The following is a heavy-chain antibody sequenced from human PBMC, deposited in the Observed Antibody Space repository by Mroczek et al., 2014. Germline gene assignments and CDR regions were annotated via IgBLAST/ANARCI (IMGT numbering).Heavy chain of an antibody. CDR1: GASMSNYY. J-gene: IGHJ4*02. D-gene: IGHD1-26*01. V-gene: IGHV4-59*01. CDR2: IYDSGST. CDR3: VRGVGGNYGGNFDY. Sequence: QVQLQESGPGLVKPSETLSLSCSVSGASMSNYYWSWIRQPPGKGLEWIGYIYDSGSTNYNPSLKSRVTISVDTSKDQFFLKLSFVTAADTAVYYCVRGVGGNYGGNFDYWGQGILVSVSS.